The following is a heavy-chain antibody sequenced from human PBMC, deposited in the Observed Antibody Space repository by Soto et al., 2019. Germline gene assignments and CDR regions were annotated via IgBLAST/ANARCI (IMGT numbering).Heavy chain of an antibody. D-gene: IGHD3-22*01. V-gene: IGHV1-24*01. CDR2: FDPEDGET. CDR1: GYTLTELS. J-gene: IGHJ4*02. CDR3: ATDHGGRGNYYDSRGVWTTPLN. Sequence: WASVKVSCKVSGYTLTELSMHWVRQAPGKGLEWMGGFDPEDGETIYAQKFQGRVTMTEDTSTDTAYMELSSLRSEDTAVYYCATDHGGRGNYYDSRGVWTTPLNWGQGTLVTVSS.